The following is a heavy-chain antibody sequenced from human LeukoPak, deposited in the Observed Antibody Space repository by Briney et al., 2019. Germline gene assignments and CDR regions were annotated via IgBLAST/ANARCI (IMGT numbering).Heavy chain of an antibody. V-gene: IGHV4-4*07. Sequence: SETLSLTCTVSGGSISSYYWSWIRQPAGKGLEWIGRIYTSGSTNYNPSLKSRVTMSVDTSKNQFSLKLSSVTAADTAVYYCARNLRSGSYERIWFDPWGQGTLVTVSS. CDR2: IYTSGST. CDR3: ARNLRSGSYERIWFDP. J-gene: IGHJ5*02. CDR1: GGSISSYY. D-gene: IGHD1-26*01.